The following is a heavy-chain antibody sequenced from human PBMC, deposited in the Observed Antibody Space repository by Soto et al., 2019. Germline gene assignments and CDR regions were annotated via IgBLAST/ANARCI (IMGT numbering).Heavy chain of an antibody. V-gene: IGHV2-5*02. CDR3: VRFWCGFFVPRHRDAFDS. CDR1: GFSLTTSGVG. J-gene: IGHJ3*02. D-gene: IGHD3-3*01. CDR2: IYWDDDT. Sequence: QITLKESGPPLVRPTQTLTLACTFSGFSLTTSGVGVGWIRPPPGKALEFLALIYWDDDTRYRPSLRTRLTLTRDTSNSLVVLTMTNVDPVDTATYSCVRFWCGFFVPRHRDAFDSWGQGTMVTVSS.